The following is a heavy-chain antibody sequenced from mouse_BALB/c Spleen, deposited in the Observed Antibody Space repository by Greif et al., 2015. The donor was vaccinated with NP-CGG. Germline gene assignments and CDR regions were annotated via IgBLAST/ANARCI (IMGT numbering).Heavy chain of an antibody. D-gene: IGHD1-1*01. CDR2: INPYNDGT. J-gene: IGHJ4*01. CDR3: ARRDYYGSSYAMDY. Sequence: VQLKESGPELVKPGASVKMSSKASGYTFTSYVMHWVKQKPGQGLEWIGHINPYNDGTKYNEKFKGKATLTSDKSSSTAYMELSSLTSEDSAVYYCARRDYYGSSYAMDYWGQGTSVTVSS. V-gene: IGHV1-14*01. CDR1: GYTFTSYV.